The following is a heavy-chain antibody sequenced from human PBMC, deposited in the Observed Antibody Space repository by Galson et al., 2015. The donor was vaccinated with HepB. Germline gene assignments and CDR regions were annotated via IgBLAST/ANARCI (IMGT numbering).Heavy chain of an antibody. D-gene: IGHD6-19*01. CDR3: ARSPRYGSGWYSMDYYCYYGMDV. Sequence: SLRLSCAASGFTVSSNYMNWVRQAPGKGLEWVSIIYSGDSTYYADSVKGRFTISSDDSKNTLFLQMNGLKVGDTAVYYCARSPRYGSGWYSMDYYCYYGMDVLGQATAVTVSS. CDR2: IYSGDST. V-gene: IGHV3-66*01. J-gene: IGHJ6*02. CDR1: GFTVSSNY.